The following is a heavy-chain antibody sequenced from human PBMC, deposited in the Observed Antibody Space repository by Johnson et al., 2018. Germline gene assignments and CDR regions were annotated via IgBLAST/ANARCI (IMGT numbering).Heavy chain of an antibody. CDR1: GFIFEDYA. V-gene: IGHV3-9*01. CDR2: ISWNSETI. CDR3: ARVFAESNSWYGDALSI. Sequence: EVQLLESGGGLVQPGRSLRLSCAASGFIFEDYAMHWVRQAPGKGLEWVSGISWNSETIGYGDSVKGRFTVSRDNAKNSLFLQRYSLRAEDTAFYYCARVFAESNSWYGDALSIWGQGTLVTVSS. J-gene: IGHJ3*02. D-gene: IGHD6-13*01.